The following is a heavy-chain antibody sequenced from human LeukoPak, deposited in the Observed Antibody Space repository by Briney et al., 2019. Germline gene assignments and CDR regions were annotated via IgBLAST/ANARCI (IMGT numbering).Heavy chain of an antibody. J-gene: IGHJ6*03. D-gene: IGHD5-12*01. CDR3: TRVVGYEYYYYYYYMDV. Sequence: GGSLRLSCAASGLTFNNYWMNWVRQAPGKGLEWVANIKQDGSEKKYVDAVKGRFTINRDNAKKSLYLQMNSLQTEDTAVYYCTRVVGYEYYYYYYYMDVWGKATTVTISS. CDR1: GLTFNNYW. CDR2: IKQDGSEK. V-gene: IGHV3-7*03.